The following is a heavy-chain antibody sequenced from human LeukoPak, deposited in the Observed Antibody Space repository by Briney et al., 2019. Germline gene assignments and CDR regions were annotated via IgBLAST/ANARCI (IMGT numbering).Heavy chain of an antibody. CDR1: GFTVSSNY. CDR3: ATSQTLGATTYYYYYYMDV. V-gene: IGHV3-66*02. J-gene: IGHJ6*03. D-gene: IGHD1-26*01. CDR2: IYSGGST. Sequence: GGSLRLSCAASGFTVSSNYMSWVRQAPGKGLEWVSVIYSGGSTYYADSVKGRFTIFRDNSKNTLYLQMNSLRAEDTAVYYCATSQTLGATTYYYYYYMDVWGKGTTVTVSS.